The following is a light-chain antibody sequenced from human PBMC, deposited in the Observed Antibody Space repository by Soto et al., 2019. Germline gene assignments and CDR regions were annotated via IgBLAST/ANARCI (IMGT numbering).Light chain of an antibody. CDR3: CSFAGTSYV. CDR1: SSDVGGYNS. J-gene: IGLJ1*01. CDR2: DVS. Sequence: QSALTQPRSVSGSPGQAVTISCTGTSSDVGGYNSVSWYQQHPGKAPKLMIYDVSKRPAGVPHRFSGSSSGNTASLTISGLQPEDVADYFCCSFAGTSYVFGTGTKLTVL. V-gene: IGLV2-11*01.